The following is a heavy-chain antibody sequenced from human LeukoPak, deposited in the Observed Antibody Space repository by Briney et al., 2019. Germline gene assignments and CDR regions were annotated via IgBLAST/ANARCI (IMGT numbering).Heavy chain of an antibody. CDR1: GFTLSSYT. CDR3: ARGAPPRPSDF. V-gene: IGHV3-21*01. Sequence: GGSLTLSCAASGFTLSSYTVNWVRHAPEKGLEWVSSISSSSGYIFYADSVKARFNIYREHPETSLFLQVNSQRPEHTGVYHCARGAPPRPSDFWGQGTLVSVSS. CDR2: ISSSSGYI. J-gene: IGHJ4*02.